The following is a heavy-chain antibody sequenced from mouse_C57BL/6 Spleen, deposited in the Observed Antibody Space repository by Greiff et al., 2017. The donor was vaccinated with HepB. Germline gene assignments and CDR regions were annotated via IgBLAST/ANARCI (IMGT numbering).Heavy chain of an antibody. J-gene: IGHJ2*01. CDR3: ARGGNWDVGY. CDR2: INPSSGYT. Sequence: VQLQQSGAELARPGASVKMSCKASGYTFTSYTMHWVKQRPGQALEWIGYINPSSGYTKYNQKFKDKATLTADKSSSTAYMQLGSLTSEDSAVYYCARGGNWDVGYWGQGTTLTVSS. CDR1: GYTFTSYT. D-gene: IGHD4-1*01. V-gene: IGHV1-4*01.